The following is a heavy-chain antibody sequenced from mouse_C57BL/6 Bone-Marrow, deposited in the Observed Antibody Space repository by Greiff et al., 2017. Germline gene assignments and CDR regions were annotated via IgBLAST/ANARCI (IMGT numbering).Heavy chain of an antibody. CDR1: GYTFTSYW. CDR3: ARWGEKKLGRYFDY. J-gene: IGHJ2*01. CDR2: IDPSDSEN. Sequence: QVQLQQPGAELVRPGSSVKLSCKASGYTFTSYWMHWVKQRPIQGLEWIGNIDPSDSENHYNQKFKDKATLTVDKSSSTAYMMLSSLTSEDSAVYYWARWGEKKLGRYFDYWGQGTTLTVSS. V-gene: IGHV1-52*01. D-gene: IGHD4-1*01.